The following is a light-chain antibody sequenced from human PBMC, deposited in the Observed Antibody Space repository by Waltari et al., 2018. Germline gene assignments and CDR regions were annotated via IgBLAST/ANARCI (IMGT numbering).Light chain of an antibody. CDR2: GAS. CDR3: QQYGSSPRGFT. V-gene: IGKV3-20*01. CDR1: QSVSSSY. Sequence: EIVLTQSPGTLSLSPWYIAALSCRASQSVSSSYLAWYQQKPGQAPRPLIYGASSRATGIPDRFSGSGSGTDFTLTISRLEPEDFAVYYCQQYGSSPRGFTFGPGTKVDIK. J-gene: IGKJ3*01.